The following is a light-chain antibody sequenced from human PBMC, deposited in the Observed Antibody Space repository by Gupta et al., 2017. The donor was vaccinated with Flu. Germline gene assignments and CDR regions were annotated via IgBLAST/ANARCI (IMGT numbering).Light chain of an antibody. CDR2: DVT. CDR1: SSDVAGYNN. Sequence: QSALTPPASVSVSPGQSIALSCPGTSSDVAGYNNVSWYQQYPGKAPKLIIYDVTRRPSGVSDRLSAAKSGNTASLTISGLRAEDEADYYCSSSSTINTVVFGGGTKLTVL. J-gene: IGLJ2*01. CDR3: SSSSTINTVV. V-gene: IGLV2-14*01.